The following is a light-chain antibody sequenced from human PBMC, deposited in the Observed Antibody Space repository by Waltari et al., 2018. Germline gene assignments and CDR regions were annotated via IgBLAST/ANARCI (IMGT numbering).Light chain of an antibody. V-gene: IGLV2-14*03. CDR2: DVS. J-gene: IGLJ2*01. Sequence: QSALTQPASASGSPGQSITISCTGTSSDVGGYNYVSWYQQHPRKAPKLMIYDVSNRPAGVSIRFSGSKSGNTASLTISELQAEDEADYYCSSYTSSSTLVFGGGTKLTVL. CDR3: SSYTSSSTLV. CDR1: SSDVGGYNY.